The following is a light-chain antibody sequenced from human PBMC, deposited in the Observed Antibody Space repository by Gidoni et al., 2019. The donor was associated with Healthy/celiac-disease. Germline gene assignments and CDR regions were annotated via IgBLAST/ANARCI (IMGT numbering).Light chain of an antibody. CDR2: RVS. CDR1: QSLLHSNGYTY. Sequence: DIVLTQTPPSLPVNPGDPASISCRSSQSLLHSNGYTYFHWYPQKPGQSPQLLIYRVSSRFSGVPDRFSGSGAGSDFTLKISWVEDEDVGVYYCMQATQFPKGTFGGXTKVEIK. J-gene: IGKJ4*02. V-gene: IGKV2-40*01. CDR3: MQATQFPKGT.